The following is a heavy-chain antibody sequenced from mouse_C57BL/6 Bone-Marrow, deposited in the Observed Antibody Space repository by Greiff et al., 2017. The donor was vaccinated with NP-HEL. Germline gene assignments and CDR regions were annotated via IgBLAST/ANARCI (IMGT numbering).Heavy chain of an antibody. CDR3: ARSYYGSSYEVYFDY. J-gene: IGHJ2*01. CDR2: IRNKANGYTT. V-gene: IGHV7-3*01. D-gene: IGHD1-1*01. Sequence: EVKLVESGGGLVQPGGSLSLSCAASGFTFTDYYMSWVRQPPGKALEWLGFIRNKANGYTTEYSASVKGRFTISRDNSQSILYLQMNALRAEDSATYYCARSYYGSSYEVYFDYWGQGTTLTVSS. CDR1: GFTFTDYY.